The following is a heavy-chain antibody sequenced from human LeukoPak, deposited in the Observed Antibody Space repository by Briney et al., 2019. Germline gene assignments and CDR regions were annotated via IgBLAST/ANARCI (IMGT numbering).Heavy chain of an antibody. CDR2: IYYSGST. D-gene: IGHD3-22*01. J-gene: IGHJ4*02. V-gene: IGHV4-59*01. Sequence: SETLSLTCSVSDVSISSSYWSWIRQPPGKGLEWIGYIYYSGSTNYNPSLKSRVTISVDTSKNQFSLKLSSVTAADTAVYYCARVYYDSSGYFTGEYYFDYWGQGTLVTVSS. CDR1: DVSISSSY. CDR3: ARVYYDSSGYFTGEYYFDY.